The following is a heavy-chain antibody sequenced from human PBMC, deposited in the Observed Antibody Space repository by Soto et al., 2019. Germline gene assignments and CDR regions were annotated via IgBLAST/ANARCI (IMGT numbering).Heavy chain of an antibody. CDR2: ISSSGSTI. J-gene: IGHJ4*02. Sequence: GGSLRLSCAASGFTFSDYYMSWIRQAPGKGLEWVSYISSSGSTIYYADSVKGRFTISRDNAKNSLYLQMNILIAEDTAVYYCARPGTTGYFDYWGQGTLVTVSS. CDR3: ARPGTTGYFDY. V-gene: IGHV3-11*01. D-gene: IGHD1-7*01. CDR1: GFTFSDYY.